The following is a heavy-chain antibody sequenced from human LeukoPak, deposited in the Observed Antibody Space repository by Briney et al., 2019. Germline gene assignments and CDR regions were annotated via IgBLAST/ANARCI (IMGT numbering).Heavy chain of an antibody. CDR1: GFTFSTFW. V-gene: IGHV3-74*01. D-gene: IGHD7-27*01. Sequence: GGSLRLSCAASGFTFSTFWMHWVRQTPGKGLVWVSRISSDGTTTHYADSVKGRFTISRDNAKNTLFLHMNSLRAEDTAVYYCNVRWGPNSDYWGQGTLVTVSS. CDR2: ISSDGTTT. J-gene: IGHJ4*02. CDR3: NVRWGPNSDY.